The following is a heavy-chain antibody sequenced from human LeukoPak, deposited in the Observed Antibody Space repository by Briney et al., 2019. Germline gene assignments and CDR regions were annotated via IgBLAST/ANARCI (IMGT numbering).Heavy chain of an antibody. CDR1: GGSLSSGGYY. J-gene: IGHJ4*02. V-gene: IGHV4-31*02. CDR3: ARGNYDFWSGTTNYYFDY. Sequence: SETLSLTCTVSGGSLSSGGYYWSWIRQHPGTGLEWIGYIYYSGSTYYNPSLKSRVTISVDTSKNQFSLKLSSVTAADTAVYYCARGNYDFWSGTTNYYFDYWGQGTLVTVSS. CDR2: IYYSGST. D-gene: IGHD3-3*01.